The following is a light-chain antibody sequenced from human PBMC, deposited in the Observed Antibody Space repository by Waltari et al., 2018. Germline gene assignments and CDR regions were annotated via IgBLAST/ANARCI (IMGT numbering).Light chain of an antibody. Sequence: SALTQPASVSGSPGQSVTISCTGTSSDVGHYNYVPWYQQHPGKAPKLMIYDVSNRRSGVSNLFSGPKSGNTASLTISGLQAQDEADYYCGSHTSSSPLIFGGGTKLTVL. CDR3: GSHTSSSPLI. CDR1: SSDVGHYNY. CDR2: DVS. V-gene: IGLV2-14*03. J-gene: IGLJ2*01.